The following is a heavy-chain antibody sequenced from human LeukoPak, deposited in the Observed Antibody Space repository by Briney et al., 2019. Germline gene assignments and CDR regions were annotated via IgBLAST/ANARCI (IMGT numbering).Heavy chain of an antibody. D-gene: IGHD6-19*01. CDR2: IYYSGST. CDR3: AGGGAVADFDY. Sequence: PSETLSLTCTVSGGSISSYYWSWIRQPPGKGLEWIAYIYYSGSTNYNPSLKSRVTISVNTSKNQFSLKLSSVTAAGTAVYYCAGGGAVADFDYWGQGTLVTVSS. J-gene: IGHJ4*02. CDR1: GGSISSYY. V-gene: IGHV4-59*01.